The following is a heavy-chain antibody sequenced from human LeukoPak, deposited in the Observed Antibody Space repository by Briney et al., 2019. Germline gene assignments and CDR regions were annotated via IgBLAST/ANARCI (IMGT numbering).Heavy chain of an antibody. CDR3: ARELFRGRDHATGPFNI. V-gene: IGHV3-66*01. D-gene: IGHD2-15*01. CDR1: GFNVNVAY. Sequence: GGSLRLSCEASGFNVNVAYLSWVRQAPGKGLEWVSLINSVGSAYYADSVKGRFTISRDMSKNTLYVQMNSLTTEETAVYYCARELFRGRDHATGPFNIWGQGTMVTVSS. CDR2: INSVGSA. J-gene: IGHJ3*02.